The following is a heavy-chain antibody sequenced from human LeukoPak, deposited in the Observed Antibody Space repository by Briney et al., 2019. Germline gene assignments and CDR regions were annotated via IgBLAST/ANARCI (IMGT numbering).Heavy chain of an antibody. J-gene: IGHJ6*02. CDR3: ARRPYSDTSGRLSDV. CDR1: GFAFSSYN. Sequence: GGSLRLSCAASGFAFSSYNMNWVRQAPGKGLEWIPYIGSSGSPTHYADSVGGRFTISRDNAKNSLYLQMNSLRDEDTAVYFCARRPYSDTSGRLSDVWGQGTTVTVSS. D-gene: IGHD3-22*01. CDR2: IGSSGSPT. V-gene: IGHV3-48*02.